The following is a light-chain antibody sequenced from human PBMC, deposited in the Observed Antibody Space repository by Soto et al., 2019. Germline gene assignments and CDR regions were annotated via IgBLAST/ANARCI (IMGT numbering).Light chain of an antibody. CDR1: QSLYSYS. Sequence: EIILTQSPGTLSLFPGERAPLSCRASQSLYSYSLAWYRLTTGQVPWLLIYGASSRATGIPDRFSGSGSGTDFTLTSIRLEPEDFSGYYGQLYSTSPPITCARGSRLEI. V-gene: IGKV3-20*01. CDR3: QLYSTSPPIT. J-gene: IGKJ5*01. CDR2: GAS.